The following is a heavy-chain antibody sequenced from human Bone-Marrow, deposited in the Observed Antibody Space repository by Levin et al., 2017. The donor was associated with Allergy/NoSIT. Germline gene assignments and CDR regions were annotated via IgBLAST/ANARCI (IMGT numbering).Heavy chain of an antibody. V-gene: IGHV4-34*01. CDR2: INHSGST. CDR1: GGSFSGYY. J-gene: IGHJ3*02. Sequence: SQTLSLTCAVYGGSFSGYYWSWIRQPPGKGLEWIGEINHSGSTNYNPSLKSRVTISVDTSKNQFSLKLSSVTAADTAVYYCARAIAAAGTSREAFDIWGQGTMVTVSS. CDR3: ARAIAAAGTSREAFDI. D-gene: IGHD6-13*01.